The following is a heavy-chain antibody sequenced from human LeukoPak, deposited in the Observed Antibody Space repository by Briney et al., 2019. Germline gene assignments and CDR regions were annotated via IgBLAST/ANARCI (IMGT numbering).Heavy chain of an antibody. CDR3: TSIGGEPQGAFDI. V-gene: IGHV4-4*07. CDR2: MYISEST. Sequence: PSETLSLTCTVCVFFIHRCHWSGIRQPAGKGLEWIGRMYISESTNHNPSLKSRVTMSLDTSKNQFSLKLISVTAADTSVYYCTSIGGEPQGAFDIWGQGTMVTVSS. J-gene: IGHJ3*02. CDR1: VFFIHRCH. D-gene: IGHD2-21*01.